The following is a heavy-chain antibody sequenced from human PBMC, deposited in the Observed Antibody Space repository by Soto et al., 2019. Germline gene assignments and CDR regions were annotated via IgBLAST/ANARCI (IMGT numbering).Heavy chain of an antibody. CDR2: IGGSGSSA. V-gene: IGHV3-23*01. CDR3: AIDALAYNGEWDWFDL. D-gene: IGHD3-10*01. CDR1: GFTFKNFA. Sequence: EVQLLEAGGGLVQPGGSLRLSCAASGFTFKNFAVSWVRQAPGKGMEWVSAIGGSGSSANYADSVKGRFTVSRDDSKSTLDLHVRGLRVDATAVYYCAIDALAYNGEWDWFDLLGQGTLVTVSS. J-gene: IGHJ5*02.